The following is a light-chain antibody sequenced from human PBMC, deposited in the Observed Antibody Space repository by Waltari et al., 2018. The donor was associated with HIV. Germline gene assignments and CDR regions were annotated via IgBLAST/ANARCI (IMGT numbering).Light chain of an antibody. Sequence: SALTQPASVSGSPGQSITISCSGTSGDVGGYNFVSWYQKHPGKAPKLIIYNVSIRPSGVSIRFSGSRSPNTASLTISGLQVEDEADYFCSSYTSSGPRYVLFGGGTRLTVL. CDR3: SSYTSSGPRYVL. CDR1: SGDVGGYNF. CDR2: NVS. V-gene: IGLV2-14*03. J-gene: IGLJ2*01.